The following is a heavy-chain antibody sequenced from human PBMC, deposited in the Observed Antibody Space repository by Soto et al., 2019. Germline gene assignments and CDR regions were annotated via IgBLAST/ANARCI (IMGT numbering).Heavy chain of an antibody. Sequence: QVQLQQWGAGLLKPSETLSLTCAVYGGSFSGYYWSWIRQPPGKGLEWIGEINHSGSTNYNPSRKSRFTISVDTSKNQFSLKLSSVTAADTAVYYCARLEMERAHGYWGQGTLVTVSS. D-gene: IGHD3-3*01. CDR2: INHSGST. CDR3: ARLEMERAHGY. J-gene: IGHJ4*02. V-gene: IGHV4-34*01. CDR1: GGSFSGYY.